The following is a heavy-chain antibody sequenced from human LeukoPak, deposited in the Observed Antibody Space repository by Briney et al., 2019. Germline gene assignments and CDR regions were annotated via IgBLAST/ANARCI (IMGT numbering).Heavy chain of an antibody. CDR2: ISGSGGST. V-gene: IGHV3-23*01. J-gene: IGHJ2*01. CDR1: GFTFSSYW. D-gene: IGHD3-10*01. CDR3: AKDGWFGELSPPRYFDL. Sequence: GGSLRLSCAASGFTFSSYWMHWVRQAPGKGLEWVSGISGSGGSTYSADSVKGRFTISRDNSKNTLYLQMNSLRAEDTAVYYCAKDGWFGELSPPRYFDLWGRGTLVTVSS.